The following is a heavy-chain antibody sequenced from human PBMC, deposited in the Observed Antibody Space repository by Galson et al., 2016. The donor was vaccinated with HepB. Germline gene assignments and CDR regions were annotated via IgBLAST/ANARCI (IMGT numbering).Heavy chain of an antibody. D-gene: IGHD5-18*01. CDR2: ISYDGSNK. V-gene: IGHV3-30*03. Sequence: SLRLSCAASGFTFTRYGMHWVRQAPGKGLEWVAVISYDGSNKYYADSVKGRFTISRDNSKNTVYLQMSSLRAADTAVYYCARDLYSYGYRNYFDYWGQGTLVTVSS. CDR1: GFTFTRYG. CDR3: ARDLYSYGYRNYFDY. J-gene: IGHJ4*02.